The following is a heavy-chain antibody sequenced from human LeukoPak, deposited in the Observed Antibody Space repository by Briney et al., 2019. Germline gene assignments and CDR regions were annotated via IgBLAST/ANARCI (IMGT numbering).Heavy chain of an antibody. CDR2: INPNSGGT. CDR3: ARGKGDGSGYYYVMDV. V-gene: IGHV1-2*02. Sequence: ASVKVSCKASGYTFTGYYMHWVRQAPGQGLEWMGWINPNSGGTNYAQKFQGRVTMTRDTSISTAYMELGRLRSDDTALYYCARGKGDGSGYYYVMDVWGQGTTVTVSS. CDR1: GYTFTGYY. D-gene: IGHD3-10*01. J-gene: IGHJ6*02.